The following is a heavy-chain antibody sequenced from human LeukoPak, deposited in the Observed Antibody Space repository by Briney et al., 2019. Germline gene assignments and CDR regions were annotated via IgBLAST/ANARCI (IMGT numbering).Heavy chain of an antibody. CDR3: ASGGGRYYDSSGYIGY. CDR1: GGSISSYY. D-gene: IGHD3-22*01. J-gene: IGHJ4*02. CDR2: IYYSGST. Sequence: SETLSLTCTVSGGSISSYYWSWIRQPPGKGLEWIGYIYYSGSTNYNPSLKSRVTISVDTSKNQFSLKLSSVTAADTAVYYCASGGGRYYDSSGYIGYRGQGTLVTVSS. V-gene: IGHV4-59*01.